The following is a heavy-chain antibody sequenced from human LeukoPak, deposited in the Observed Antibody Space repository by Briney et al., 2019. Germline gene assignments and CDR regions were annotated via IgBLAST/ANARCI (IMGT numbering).Heavy chain of an antibody. D-gene: IGHD3-10*01. CDR1: GGSFSGYY. J-gene: IGHJ5*02. Sequence: SETLSLTCAVYGGSFSGYYWSWIRQPPGKGLEWIGAINHSGSTNYNPSLKSRVTISVDTSKNQFSLKLSSVTAADTAVYYCARGATTTYYYGSGSYYYRWFDPWGQGTLVTVSS. CDR3: ARGATTTYYYGSGSYYYRWFDP. V-gene: IGHV4-34*01. CDR2: INHSGST.